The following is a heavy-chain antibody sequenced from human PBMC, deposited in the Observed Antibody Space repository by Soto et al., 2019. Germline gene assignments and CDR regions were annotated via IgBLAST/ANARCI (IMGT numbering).Heavy chain of an antibody. Sequence: QVQLQQWGAGLLKPSETLSLTCAVYGGSFSGYYWSWIRQPPGKGLEWIGEINHSGSTNYNPSLKSRVTISVDTSKNQFSLKLGSVTAADTAVYYCARTSGITPTRVFDYWGQGTLVTVSS. CDR2: INHSGST. CDR3: ARTSGITPTRVFDY. D-gene: IGHD3-10*01. V-gene: IGHV4-34*01. J-gene: IGHJ4*02. CDR1: GGSFSGYY.